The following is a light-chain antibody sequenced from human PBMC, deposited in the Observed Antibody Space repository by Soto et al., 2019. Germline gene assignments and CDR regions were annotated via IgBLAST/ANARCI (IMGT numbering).Light chain of an antibody. CDR3: AAWDYSLSRYWV. V-gene: IGLV1-47*01. J-gene: IGLJ3*02. CDR2: RNN. CDR1: SSNIGRNY. Sequence: QTVVSQPPSASGTPGQRVTISCSGSSSNIGRNYVYWYQQVPGTAPKLLIFRNNQRPSGVPDRFSGSKSGTSASLAISGLRSEDEADYFCAAWDYSLSRYWVFGGGTKLTV.